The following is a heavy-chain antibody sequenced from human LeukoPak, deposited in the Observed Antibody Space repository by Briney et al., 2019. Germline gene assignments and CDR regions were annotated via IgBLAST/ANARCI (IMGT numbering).Heavy chain of an antibody. CDR3: ARGRSFRTLPFDY. CDR2: INHSGST. D-gene: IGHD1-14*01. CDR1: GGSFSGYY. Sequence: SETLSPTCAVYGGSFSGYYWSWIRPPPGKGLEWIGEINHSGSTNYNPSLKSRVTISVDTSKNQFSLKLSSVTAADTAVYYCARGRSFRTLPFDYWGQGTLVTVSS. J-gene: IGHJ4*02. V-gene: IGHV4-34*01.